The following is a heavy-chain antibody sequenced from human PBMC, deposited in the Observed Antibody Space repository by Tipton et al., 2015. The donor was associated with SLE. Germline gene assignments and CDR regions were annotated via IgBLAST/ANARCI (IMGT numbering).Heavy chain of an antibody. J-gene: IGHJ3*02. V-gene: IGHV4-59*11. Sequence: GLVKPSETLSLTCTVSGGSISSHYWSWIRQPPGKGLEWIGYIYYSGSTNYNPSLKSRVTISVDTSKNQFSLKLSSVTAADTAVYYCARAPRFGDSSGYYHDAFDIWGQGTMVTVSS. CDR3: ARAPRFGDSSGYYHDAFDI. CDR1: GGSISSHY. CDR2: IYYSGST. D-gene: IGHD3-22*01.